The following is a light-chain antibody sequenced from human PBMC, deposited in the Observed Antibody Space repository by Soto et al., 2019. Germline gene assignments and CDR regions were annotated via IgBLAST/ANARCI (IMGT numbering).Light chain of an antibody. V-gene: IGKV3-11*01. CDR3: QHRSNWPPT. CDR1: QSVDSY. CDR2: DAS. J-gene: IGKJ1*01. Sequence: ELVLTQSPATLSVSPGERATLSCRASQSVDSYLAWYQQKVGQAPRLLIYDASNRATGIPARFSGSGSGTDFTLTISRLEPEDFAVYYCQHRSNWPPTFDQGTKVEIK.